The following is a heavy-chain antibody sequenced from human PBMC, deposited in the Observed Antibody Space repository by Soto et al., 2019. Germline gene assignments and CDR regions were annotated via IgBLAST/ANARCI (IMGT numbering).Heavy chain of an antibody. V-gene: IGHV1-69*12. CDR1: GGTFSSDS. D-gene: IGHD2-15*01. Sequence: QVQLVQSGAEVKKPGSSVKVSCKASGGTFSSDSFSWLRQAPGQGLEWMGGIIPMFDTPIYAQKFQDRVTITAEESTSRAYMHLSSLRAGDAAVYYCSRSGGLDRELNYWGQGSLVTVSS. CDR2: IIPMFDTP. J-gene: IGHJ4*02. CDR3: SRSGGLDRELNY.